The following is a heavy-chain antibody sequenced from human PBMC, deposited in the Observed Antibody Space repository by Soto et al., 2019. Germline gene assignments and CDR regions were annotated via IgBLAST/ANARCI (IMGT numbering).Heavy chain of an antibody. CDR2: IYYSGST. J-gene: IGHJ4*02. Sequence: QLQLQESGPGLVKPSETLSLTCTVSGGSISSSSYYWGWIRKPPGKGLEWIGSIYYSGSTYYNPSLKSRVTISVDTSKNQFSLKLSSVTAADTAVYYCARHSSGDYVYFDYWGQGTLVTVSS. D-gene: IGHD4-17*01. CDR3: ARHSSGDYVYFDY. V-gene: IGHV4-39*01. CDR1: GGSISSSSYY.